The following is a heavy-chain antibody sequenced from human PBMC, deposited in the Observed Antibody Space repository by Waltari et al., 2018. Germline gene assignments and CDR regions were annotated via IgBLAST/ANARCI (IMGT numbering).Heavy chain of an antibody. J-gene: IGHJ6*03. CDR2: IYSVGST. CDR1: GFTFSSYA. CDR3: AKDPRDYYYYYMDV. V-gene: IGHV3-23*03. Sequence: EVQLLESGGGLVQPGGSLRLSCAASGFTFSSYAMSWVRQAPGKGLEWVAVIYSVGSTYYADSVKGRFTISRDNSKNTLYLQMNSLRAEDTAVYYCAKDPRDYYYYYMDVWGKGTTVTVSS.